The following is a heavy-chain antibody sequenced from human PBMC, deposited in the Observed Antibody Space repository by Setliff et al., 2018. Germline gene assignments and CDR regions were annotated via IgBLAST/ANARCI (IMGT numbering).Heavy chain of an antibody. V-gene: IGHV1-69*05. CDR1: GYTFTGYS. CDR2: TIPLFGTT. CDR3: AREGVDTRSSTDYRYYMDV. Sequence: SVKVSCKASGYTFTGYSMHWVRQAPGQGLEWMGGTIPLFGTTNYAQKFQGRVTIITDESTSTAYMELSSLTSADTAVYYCAREGVDTRSSTDYRYYMDVWGKGTTVTVSS. D-gene: IGHD5-18*01. J-gene: IGHJ6*03.